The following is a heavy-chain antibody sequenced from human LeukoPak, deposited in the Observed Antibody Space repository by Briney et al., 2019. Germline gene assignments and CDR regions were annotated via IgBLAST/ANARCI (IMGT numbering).Heavy chain of an antibody. CDR3: ANLNYYDSSMED. Sequence: GGSLRLSCAASGFTFSSYAMSWVRQAPGKGLEWVSAIGGSGGSTYYADSVKGRFTISRDNSKNTLYLQMNSLRAEDTAVYYCANLNYYDSSMEDWGQGTLVTVSS. CDR2: IGGSGGST. CDR1: GFTFSSYA. V-gene: IGHV3-23*01. J-gene: IGHJ4*02. D-gene: IGHD3-22*01.